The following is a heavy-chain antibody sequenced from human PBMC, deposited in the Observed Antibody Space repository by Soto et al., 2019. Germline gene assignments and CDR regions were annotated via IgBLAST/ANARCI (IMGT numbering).Heavy chain of an antibody. D-gene: IGHD3-10*01. J-gene: IGHJ5*02. CDR1: GGSFSGYY. V-gene: IGHV4-34*01. CDR2: INHSGSI. CDR3: TRAERFPRSWFDP. Sequence: PSETLSLTCAVHGGSFSGYYWSWIRQPPGKGLEWIGEINHSGSIHYNPSLKSRVTISADTPNNQFSLKMTSVTAADTAMYLCTRAERFPRSWFDPWGQGTQVTVSS.